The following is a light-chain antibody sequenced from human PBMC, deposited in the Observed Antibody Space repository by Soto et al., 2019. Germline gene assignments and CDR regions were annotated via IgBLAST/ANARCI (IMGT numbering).Light chain of an antibody. CDR3: QQYNSYWT. Sequence: DIQMTQSPSTLSASVGDRVTITCRASQTISSWLAWYQQKPGKAPKLLIYAASTLESGVSSRFSGRGSGTEFTLTISSLQPEDFATYYCQQYNSYWTFGQGTKVDI. CDR1: QTISSW. V-gene: IGKV1-5*01. CDR2: AAS. J-gene: IGKJ1*01.